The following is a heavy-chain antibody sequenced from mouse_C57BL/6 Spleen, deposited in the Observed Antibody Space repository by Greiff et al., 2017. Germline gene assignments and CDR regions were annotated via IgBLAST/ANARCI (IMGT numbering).Heavy chain of an antibody. J-gene: IGHJ4*01. CDR1: GYTFTDYN. V-gene: IGHV1-18*01. Sequence: EVQLQQSGPELVKPGASVKIPCKASGYTFTDYNMDWVKQSHGKSLEWIGDINPNNGGTIYTQKFKGKATLTVDKSSSTAYMELRSLTSEDTAVYYCASSRHLSLRGDAMAYWGQGTSVTVSS. CDR3: ASSRHLSLRGDAMAY. CDR2: INPNNGGT. D-gene: IGHD3-2*02.